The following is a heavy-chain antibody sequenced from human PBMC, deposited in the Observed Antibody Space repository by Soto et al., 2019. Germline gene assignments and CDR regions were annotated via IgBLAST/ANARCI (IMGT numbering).Heavy chain of an antibody. CDR2: VTASADNT. CDR1: GFTFSTYT. Sequence: GGSLILSCAASGFTFSTYTMHWVRQTPGKGLEWVSSVTASADNTYYTDSVKGRFTISRDNSKNTLYLQMHSLRAEDTAVYYCAKGNILTGYYPPYYFDYWGQGTLVSVSS. CDR3: AKGNILTGYYPPYYFDY. J-gene: IGHJ4*02. D-gene: IGHD3-9*01. V-gene: IGHV3-23*01.